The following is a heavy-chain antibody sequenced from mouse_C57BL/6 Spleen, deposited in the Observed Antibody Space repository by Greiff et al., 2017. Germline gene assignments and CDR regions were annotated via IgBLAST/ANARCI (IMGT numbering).Heavy chain of an antibody. J-gene: IGHJ4*01. CDR1: GYTFTDYN. Sequence: EVKLQESGPELVKPGASVKMSCKASGYTFTDYNMHWVKQSHGKSLEWIGYINPNNGGTSYNQKFKGKATLTVNKSSSTAYMELRRLTSEDSAVYYCAKRGDYYAMDYWGQGTSVTVSS. CDR3: AKRGDYYAMDY. CDR2: INPNNGGT. V-gene: IGHV1-22*01.